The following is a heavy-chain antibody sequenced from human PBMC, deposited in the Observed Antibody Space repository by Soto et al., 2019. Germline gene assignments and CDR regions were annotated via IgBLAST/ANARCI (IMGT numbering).Heavy chain of an antibody. CDR3: AKDQAVLVVPATSLGMDV. CDR1: GFTFSSYG. Sequence: QVQLVGSGGGVVQPRRSLRLSCAASGFTFSSYGMHWVRQAPGKGLEWVAVISYDGSNKYYADSVKGRFTISRDNSKNTLYLQMNSLRAEDTAVYYCAKDQAVLVVPATSLGMDVWGQGTTVTVSS. CDR2: ISYDGSNK. V-gene: IGHV3-30*18. D-gene: IGHD2-15*01. J-gene: IGHJ6*02.